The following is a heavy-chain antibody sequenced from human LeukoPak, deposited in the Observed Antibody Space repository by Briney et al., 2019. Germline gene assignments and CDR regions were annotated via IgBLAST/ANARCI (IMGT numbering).Heavy chain of an antibody. D-gene: IGHD7-27*01. J-gene: IGHJ4*02. CDR3: ARVRNWGSYFDY. V-gene: IGHV3-23*01. Sequence: PGGSLRLSCAASGFTFSSYAMSWVRQAPGKGLEWVSAISGSGGSTYYADSVKGRFTISRDNAKNSLYLQMNSLRAEDTAVYYCARVRNWGSYFDYWGQGTLVTVSS. CDR1: GFTFSSYA. CDR2: ISGSGGST.